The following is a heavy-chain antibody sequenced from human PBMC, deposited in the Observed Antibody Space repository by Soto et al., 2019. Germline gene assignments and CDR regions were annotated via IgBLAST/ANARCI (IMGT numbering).Heavy chain of an antibody. CDR1: GGSFSGYY. CDR3: ARAAPRYCSGGSCYSGRDY. J-gene: IGHJ4*02. CDR2: INHSGST. Sequence: LSLTCAVYGGSFSGYYWSWIRQPPGKGLEWIGEINHSGSTNYNPSLKSRVTISVDTSKNQFSLKLSSVTAADTAVYYCARAAPRYCSGGSCYSGRDYSGQGTLVTVSS. D-gene: IGHD2-15*01. V-gene: IGHV4-34*01.